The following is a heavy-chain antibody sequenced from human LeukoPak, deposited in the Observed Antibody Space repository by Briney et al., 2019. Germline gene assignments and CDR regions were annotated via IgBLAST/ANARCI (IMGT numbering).Heavy chain of an antibody. J-gene: IGHJ4*02. CDR2: IYYSGST. D-gene: IGHD3-16*01. Sequence: SETLSLTCTVSNGSVRSYYWSWVRQSPGKGLEWIGYIYYSGSTNYNPSRKSRVTISIHTSRNQFSLMLSSVTAADTAMYYCARYYDRTGFDYWGQGTLVTVSS. CDR1: NGSVRSYY. V-gene: IGHV4-59*08. CDR3: ARYYDRTGFDY.